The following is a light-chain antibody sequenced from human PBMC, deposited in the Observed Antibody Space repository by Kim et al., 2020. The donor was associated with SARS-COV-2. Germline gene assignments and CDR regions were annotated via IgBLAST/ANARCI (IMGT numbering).Light chain of an antibody. CDR1: QRVSDNY. CDR3: QQYDILPRT. CDR2: GAS. Sequence: APGERTSLAGRATQRVSDNYLAWYQQKRGQAPRLLIYGASTRATGIPDRFTGSGSGTDFTLTISRLEPEDFAVYYCQQYDILPRTFGQGTKVDIK. J-gene: IGKJ1*01. V-gene: IGKV3-20*01.